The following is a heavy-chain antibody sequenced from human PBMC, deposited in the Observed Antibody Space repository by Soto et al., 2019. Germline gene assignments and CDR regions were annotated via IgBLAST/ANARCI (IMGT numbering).Heavy chain of an antibody. CDR2: INAGNGNT. D-gene: IGHD6-13*01. CDR3: ARALTDYSNLDF. J-gene: IGHJ4*02. Sequence: ASVKVSCKASGYTFTSYAMHWVRQAPGQRLERMGWINAGNGNTKYSQKLQGRVTITRDTSATTAYMELSSLRSEDTAIYFCARALTDYSNLDFWGQGTLVTVSS. CDR1: GYTFTSYA. V-gene: IGHV1-3*01.